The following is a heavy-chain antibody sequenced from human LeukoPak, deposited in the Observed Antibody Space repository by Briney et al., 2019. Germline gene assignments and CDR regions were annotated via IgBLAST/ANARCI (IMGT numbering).Heavy chain of an antibody. CDR2: IIPIFGTA. J-gene: IGHJ3*02. V-gene: IGHV1-69*05. D-gene: IGHD6-13*01. CDR3: ARETAAAGNDALDI. CDR1: GGTFSSYA. Sequence: ASVKVSCRASGGTFSSYAISWVRQAPGQGLEWMGRIIPIFGTANYAQKFQGRVTITTDESTSTAYMELSSLRSEGTAVYYCARETAAAGNDALDIWGQGTMVTVSS.